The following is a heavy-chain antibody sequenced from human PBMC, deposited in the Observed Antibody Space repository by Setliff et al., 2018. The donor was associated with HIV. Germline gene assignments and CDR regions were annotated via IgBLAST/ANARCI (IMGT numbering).Heavy chain of an antibody. CDR3: ARPITTRLLAGAFDI. Sequence: PGESLKISCHLSGYSFVDFWIGWVRQMPGKGLEWMGIIFPGDSDTKYSPSLQGQVTISADKSISTAYLQWNSLKASDTAMYYCARPITTRLLAGAFDIWGRGTMVTVSS. CDR1: GYSFVDFW. CDR2: IFPGDSDT. V-gene: IGHV5-51*01. J-gene: IGHJ3*02. D-gene: IGHD4-4*01.